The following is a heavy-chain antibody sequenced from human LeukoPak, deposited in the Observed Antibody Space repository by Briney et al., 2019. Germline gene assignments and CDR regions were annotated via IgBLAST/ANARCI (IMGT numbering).Heavy chain of an antibody. CDR3: AEIPPGILEWEGDY. J-gene: IGHJ4*02. Sequence: GGSLRLSCAASGFTFSSYGMHWVRQAPGKGLEWVAFIRYDGSNKYYADSVKGRFTISRDNSKNTLYLQMNSLRAEDTAVYYCAEIPPGILEWEGDYWGQGTLVTVSS. D-gene: IGHD3-3*01. CDR2: IRYDGSNK. V-gene: IGHV3-30*02. CDR1: GFTFSSYG.